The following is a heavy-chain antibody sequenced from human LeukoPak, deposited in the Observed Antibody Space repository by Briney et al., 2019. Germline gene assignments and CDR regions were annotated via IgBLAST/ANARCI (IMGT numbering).Heavy chain of an antibody. Sequence: ASVKVSCKTSGYTFTDYHMHWVRPAPGQGREWMGWINPNSGGTSYAQRFQGRVNMTGDTSISTAYMELSRLRSDDTAVYYCARGTGTHTHYYYYYMDVWGKGTTVTVSS. CDR1: GYTFTDYH. J-gene: IGHJ6*03. CDR2: INPNSGGT. D-gene: IGHD1-1*01. CDR3: ARGTGTHTHYYYYYMDV. V-gene: IGHV1-2*02.